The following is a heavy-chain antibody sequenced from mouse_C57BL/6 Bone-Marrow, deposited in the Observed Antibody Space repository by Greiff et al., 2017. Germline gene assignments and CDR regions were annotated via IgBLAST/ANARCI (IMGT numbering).Heavy chain of an antibody. D-gene: IGHD1-1*01. CDR1: GYTFTTYP. J-gene: IGHJ2*01. Sequence: VKLVESGAELVKPGASVKMSCKASGYTFTTYPIEWMNQNHGKSLEWIGNFHPYNDDTKYNEKFKGKATLTVEKSSSTVYLELSRLTSDDSAVYSCARGLGASTGYCDYWGQGTTLTVSS. CDR3: ARGLGASTGYCDY. CDR2: FHPYNDDT. V-gene: IGHV1-47*01.